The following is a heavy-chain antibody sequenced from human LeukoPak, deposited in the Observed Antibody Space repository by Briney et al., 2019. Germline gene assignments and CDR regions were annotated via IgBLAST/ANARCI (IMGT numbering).Heavy chain of an antibody. CDR1: GFTFSSYG. Sequence: ASVKVSCKASGFTFSSYGFTWVRRAPGQGLEWMGWISVYSGNADYAQKFQDRFTMTTDTSTSTAYMELRSLRSDDTAVYYCARDPFSYSSSHLFDYWGQGTLVTVSS. V-gene: IGHV1-18*01. J-gene: IGHJ4*02. D-gene: IGHD6-13*01. CDR3: ARDPFSYSSSHLFDY. CDR2: ISVYSGNA.